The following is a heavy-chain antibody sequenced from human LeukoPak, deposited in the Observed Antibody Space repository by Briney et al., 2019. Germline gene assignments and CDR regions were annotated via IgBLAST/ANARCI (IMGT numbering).Heavy chain of an antibody. CDR1: GYTFTDYY. V-gene: IGHV1-46*01. D-gene: IGHD4-11*01. Sequence: ASVKVSCKASGYTFTDYYMHWVRQAPGQGLEWMGIINPSGGSTTYAQKFQGRVTMTRDMSTRTLYMELSSLRSEDTAFYYCARVGDYSPRGWFDPWGQGTLVTVSS. J-gene: IGHJ5*02. CDR3: ARVGDYSPRGWFDP. CDR2: INPSGGST.